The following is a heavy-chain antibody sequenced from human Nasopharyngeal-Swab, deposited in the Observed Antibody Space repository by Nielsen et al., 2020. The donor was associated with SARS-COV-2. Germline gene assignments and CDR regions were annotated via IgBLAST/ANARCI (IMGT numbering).Heavy chain of an antibody. CDR2: ISYDGSNK. Sequence: GESLKISCAASGFTFSSYGMHWVRQAPGTGLEWVAVISYDGSNKYYADSVKGRFTISRDNSKNTLYLQMNSLRAEDTAVYYCAKDAYSSSSGLPYYYYYMDVWGKGTTVTVSS. CDR1: GFTFSSYG. D-gene: IGHD6-6*01. J-gene: IGHJ6*03. CDR3: AKDAYSSSSGLPYYYYYMDV. V-gene: IGHV3-30*18.